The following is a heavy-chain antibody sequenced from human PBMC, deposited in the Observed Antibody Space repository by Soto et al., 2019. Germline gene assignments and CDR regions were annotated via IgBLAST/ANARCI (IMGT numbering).Heavy chain of an antibody. CDR3: ARQAFGITSRQYLDV. D-gene: IGHD3-10*01. Sequence: QVQLQESGPGLVKPSETLFLTCTVSGGSISAYYWNWIRRTPAKGLQWIGYINYSGRTNYNPSLKCRVTRSVEPLENQSSQRLSSVTAADTAVYYCARQAFGITSRQYLDVWGKGTTVTVSS. CDR2: INYSGRT. CDR1: GGSISAYY. J-gene: IGHJ6*03. V-gene: IGHV4-59*08.